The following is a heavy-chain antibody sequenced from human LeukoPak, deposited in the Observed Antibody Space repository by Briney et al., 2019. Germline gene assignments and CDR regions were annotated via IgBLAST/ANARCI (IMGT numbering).Heavy chain of an antibody. CDR1: GFTVSSNY. V-gene: IGHV3-53*01. CDR2: IYSGGST. CDR3: ARERLGYCSSTSCSNYMDV. J-gene: IGHJ6*03. Sequence: GGSLRLSCAASGFTVSSNYMSWVRQAPGKGLEWVSVIYSGGSTYYADSVKGRFTISRDNSKNTLYLQMNSLRAEDTAVHYCARERLGYCSSTSCSNYMDVWGKGTTVTVSS. D-gene: IGHD2-2*01.